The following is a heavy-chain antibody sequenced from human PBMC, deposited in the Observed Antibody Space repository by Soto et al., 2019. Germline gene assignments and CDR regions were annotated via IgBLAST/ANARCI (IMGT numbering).Heavy chain of an antibody. J-gene: IGHJ5*02. Sequence: GESLKISCKGSGYSFTSYWIGWVRQMPGKGLEWMGIIYPGDSDTRYSPSFQGQVTISXXXXXXTXYXQXXXLKASDSAMYYCAIDYYESRGSPWGQGTLVTVS. CDR3: AIDYYESRGSP. D-gene: IGHD3-22*01. CDR2: IYPGDSDT. CDR1: GYSFTSYW. V-gene: IGHV5-51*01.